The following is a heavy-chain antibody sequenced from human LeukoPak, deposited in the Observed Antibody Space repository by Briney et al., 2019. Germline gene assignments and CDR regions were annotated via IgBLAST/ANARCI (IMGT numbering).Heavy chain of an antibody. V-gene: IGHV3-23*01. Sequence: GGSLRLSCAVSGFTFSSYAMSWVRQPPGKGLEWVSGISSSSGRTLYADSVKGRFTISRDNSKHTLDLQMNSLRAEDTALYYCAKDAGGGSGWAFDIWGQGTKVTVSS. CDR1: GFTFSSYA. D-gene: IGHD6-19*01. CDR2: ISSSSGRT. J-gene: IGHJ3*02. CDR3: AKDAGGGSGWAFDI.